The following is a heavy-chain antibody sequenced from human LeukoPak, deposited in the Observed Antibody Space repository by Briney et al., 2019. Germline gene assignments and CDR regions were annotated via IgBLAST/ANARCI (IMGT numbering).Heavy chain of an antibody. Sequence: ASVKVSCKASGYTFSDFYIHWVRQAPGQGLEYVGWITPKSGDTYSPQRFQGRVTMTRDASISTAYMELSSLKSDDTAVYFCARVRLADERAWAYWGQGTLVTVSS. CDR1: GYTFSDFY. CDR2: ITPKSGDT. V-gene: IGHV1-2*02. D-gene: IGHD3-3*02. CDR3: ARVRLADERAWAY. J-gene: IGHJ4*02.